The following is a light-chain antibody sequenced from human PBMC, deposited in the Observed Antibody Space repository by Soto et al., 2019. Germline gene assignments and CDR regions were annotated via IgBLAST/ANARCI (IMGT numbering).Light chain of an antibody. Sequence: QLVLTQSPSASASLGASVKLTCTLSSGHSSYDIAWHQQHPQKGPRFLMRLNSDGTHTKGDGIPDRFSGSTSGAESSLTISSLQSEDEAEYYCQTWGTGIVVFGGGTKLTVL. CDR2: LNSDGTH. CDR3: QTWGTGIVV. CDR1: SGHSSYD. J-gene: IGLJ2*01. V-gene: IGLV4-69*01.